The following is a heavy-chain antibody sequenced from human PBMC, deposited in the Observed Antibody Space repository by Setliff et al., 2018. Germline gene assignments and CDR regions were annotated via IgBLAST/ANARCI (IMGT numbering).Heavy chain of an antibody. Sequence: PGGSLRLSCAASGFSFSDYYMSWVRQAPGKGLEWISHISISGNSIYSADSLKGRFTISRDNAKNTVYLQMNSLRPEDTAVYYCTRGRNSGYDYGGVGYYYYGMDVWGQGTTVTVSS. CDR3: TRGRNSGYDYGGVGYYYYGMDV. CDR2: ISISGNSI. J-gene: IGHJ6*02. CDR1: GFSFSDYY. V-gene: IGHV3-11*04. D-gene: IGHD5-12*01.